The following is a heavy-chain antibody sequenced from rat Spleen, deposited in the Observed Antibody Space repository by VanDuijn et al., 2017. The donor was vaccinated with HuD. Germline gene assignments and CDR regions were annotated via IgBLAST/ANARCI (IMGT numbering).Heavy chain of an antibody. D-gene: IGHD1-11*01. Sequence: EVQLVESGGGLVQPGRSLKLSCAASGFTFSDYNMAWVRQAPKKGLEWVATISYDGSSTYYRDSVKGRFTISRDNAKSTLYLQMDSLRSEDTATYYCARQHDYGGYFDYWGQGVMVTVSS. CDR1: GFTFSDYN. V-gene: IGHV5-7*01. CDR2: ISYDGSST. CDR3: ARQHDYGGYFDY. J-gene: IGHJ2*01.